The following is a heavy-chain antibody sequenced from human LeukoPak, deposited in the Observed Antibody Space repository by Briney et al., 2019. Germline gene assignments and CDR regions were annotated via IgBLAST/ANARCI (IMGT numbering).Heavy chain of an antibody. D-gene: IGHD3-22*01. CDR2: ISGSGGST. Sequence: GGSLRLSCAASGFTLSSYAMSWVRQAPGKGLEWVSAISGSGGSTYYADSVKGRFTISRDNSKNTLYLQMNSLRAEDTAVYYCAKSGDSSGYYYSWFDPWGQGTLVTVSS. V-gene: IGHV3-23*01. CDR3: AKSGDSSGYYYSWFDP. J-gene: IGHJ5*02. CDR1: GFTLSSYA.